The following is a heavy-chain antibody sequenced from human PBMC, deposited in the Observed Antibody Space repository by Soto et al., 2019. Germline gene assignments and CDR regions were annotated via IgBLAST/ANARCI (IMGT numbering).Heavy chain of an antibody. Sequence: QVQLVESGGGLVKPGGSLRLSCAASGFIFSNYYISWIRQAPGKGLEWVSYISASGTDIYYADSVKGRFTISRDKAKNALYLQMNSLAAEDTAVYYCARGHYGLDVWGQGTTVTVSS. CDR2: ISASGTDI. CDR1: GFIFSNYY. CDR3: ARGHYGLDV. V-gene: IGHV3-11*01. J-gene: IGHJ6*02.